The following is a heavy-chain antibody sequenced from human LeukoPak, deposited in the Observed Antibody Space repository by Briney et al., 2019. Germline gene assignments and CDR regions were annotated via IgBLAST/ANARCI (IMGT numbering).Heavy chain of an antibody. CDR3: ATPEYQEVNSSGWYVH. CDR2: IYHSGST. CDR1: GYSISSGYY. Sequence: SETLSLTCAVSGYSISSGYYWGWIRQPPGKGLEWIGSIYHSGSTYYNPSLKSRVTISVDTSKNQFSLKLSSVTAADTAVYYCATPEYQEVNSSGWYVHWGQGTLVTVSS. D-gene: IGHD6-19*01. V-gene: IGHV4-38-2*01. J-gene: IGHJ4*02.